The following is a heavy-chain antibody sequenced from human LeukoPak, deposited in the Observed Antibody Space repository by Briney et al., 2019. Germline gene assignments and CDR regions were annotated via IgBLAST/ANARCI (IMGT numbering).Heavy chain of an antibody. CDR2: IRYDGSNK. D-gene: IGHD1-26*01. J-gene: IGHJ4*02. Sequence: GGSLRLSCAASGFTFSNYGMHWVRQAPGKGLEWVAFIRYDGSNKYYAHSVKGRFTISRDNSKNTLYLQMNSLRAEDTAVYFCAKDLSPMVGAKTFDYWGQGTLVTVS. CDR3: AKDLSPMVGAKTFDY. CDR1: GFTFSNYG. V-gene: IGHV3-30*02.